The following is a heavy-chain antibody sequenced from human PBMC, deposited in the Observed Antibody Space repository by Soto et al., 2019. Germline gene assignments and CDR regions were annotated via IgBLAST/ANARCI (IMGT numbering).Heavy chain of an antibody. Sequence: GASVKVSCKASGGTFSSYAISWVRQAPGQGLEWMGGIIPIFGTANYAQKFQGRVTITADESTSTAYMELSSLRSEDTAVYYCARGTYYYDSSGYGLDYWGQGTLVTVSS. V-gene: IGHV1-69*13. CDR1: GGTFSSYA. J-gene: IGHJ4*02. CDR2: IIPIFGTA. CDR3: ARGTYYYDSSGYGLDY. D-gene: IGHD3-22*01.